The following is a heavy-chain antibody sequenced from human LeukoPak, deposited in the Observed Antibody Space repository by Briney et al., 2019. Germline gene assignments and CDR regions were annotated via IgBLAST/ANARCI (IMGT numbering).Heavy chain of an antibody. D-gene: IGHD2-15*01. CDR1: EGPLNSYA. J-gene: IGHJ4*02. CDR3: ARAPRSVVVVAASPHLDY. V-gene: IGHV1-69*06. Sequence: SVKVSCKASEGPLNSYAISWVRQAPGQGLEWMGGVIPLFGTTSYAQKFQGRITITADKSTTTVYMEMSGLRPEDTAMSYCARAPRSVVVVAASPHLDYWGQGTLVTVSS. CDR2: VIPLFGTT.